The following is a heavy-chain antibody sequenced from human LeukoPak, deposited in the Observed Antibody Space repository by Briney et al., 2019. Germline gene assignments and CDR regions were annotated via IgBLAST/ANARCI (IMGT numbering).Heavy chain of an antibody. CDR3: ARVAVAAREYFDY. D-gene: IGHD6-19*01. J-gene: IGHJ4*02. CDR1: GASISSYY. Sequence: SETLSLTCTVSGASISSYYWSWIRQSPGKGLEWIGYIYYSGNSNYSPSLQSRVTISVDTSKGQFSLKLTSVTAADTAVYYCARVAVAAREYFDYWGQGTLVTVSS. CDR2: IYYSGNS. V-gene: IGHV4-59*01.